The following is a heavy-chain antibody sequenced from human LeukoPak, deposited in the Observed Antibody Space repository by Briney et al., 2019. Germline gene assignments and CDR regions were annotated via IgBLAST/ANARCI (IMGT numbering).Heavy chain of an antibody. V-gene: IGHV4-39*07. CDR3: ARDPRGDAFDI. CDR1: GGSISGSSYY. CDR2: VYYSGST. Sequence: SETLSLTCTVSGGSISGSSYYWGWIRQPPGKGLEWLGSVYYSGSTNYNPSLKSRVTISVDTSKNQFSLKLSSVTAADTAVYYCARDPRGDAFDIWGQGTMVTVSS. J-gene: IGHJ3*02.